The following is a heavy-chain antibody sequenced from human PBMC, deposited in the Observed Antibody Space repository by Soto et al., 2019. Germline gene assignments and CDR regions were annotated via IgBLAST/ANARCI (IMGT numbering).Heavy chain of an antibody. Sequence: PGGSLRLSCAASGFAFRSYAMSWVRQAPGKGLEWVSAISGSGGSTYYADSVKGRFTISRDNSKNTLYLQMNSLRAEDTAVYYCAKDRPDYDFWSGYPIDGMDVWGQGTTVTVSS. V-gene: IGHV3-23*01. D-gene: IGHD3-3*01. CDR3: AKDRPDYDFWSGYPIDGMDV. CDR1: GFAFRSYA. CDR2: ISGSGGST. J-gene: IGHJ6*02.